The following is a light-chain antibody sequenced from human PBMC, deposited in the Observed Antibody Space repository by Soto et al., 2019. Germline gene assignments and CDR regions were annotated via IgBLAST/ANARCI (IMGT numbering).Light chain of an antibody. CDR3: QQYSSYSRT. CDR2: DAS. CDR1: QGISTW. J-gene: IGKJ1*01. Sequence: DIQMTQSPYTLSASVGDRVTITCRASQGISTWLAWYQQKPGTAPKLLIYDASSLESGVPSRFSGSGSGTEFTLTISSLQPDDYATYYCQQYSSYSRTFGQGTKVDNK. V-gene: IGKV1-5*01.